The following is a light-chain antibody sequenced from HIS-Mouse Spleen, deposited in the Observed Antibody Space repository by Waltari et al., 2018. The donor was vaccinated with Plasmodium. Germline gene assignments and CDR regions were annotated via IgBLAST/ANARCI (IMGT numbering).Light chain of an antibody. V-gene: IGLV2-11*01. CDR1: SSDVGGVNY. CDR2: DVS. CDR3: CSYAGSYTWV. J-gene: IGLJ3*02. Sequence: QSALTQPRSVSGSPGPAVTISCTGTSSDVGGVNYVSWYQQHPAKAPKLMIYDVSKRPSGVPDRFSGSKSGNTASLTISGLQAEDEDDYYCCSYAGSYTWVFGGGTKLTVL.